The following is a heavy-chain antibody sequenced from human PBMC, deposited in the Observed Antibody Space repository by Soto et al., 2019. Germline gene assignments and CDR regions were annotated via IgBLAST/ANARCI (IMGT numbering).Heavy chain of an antibody. CDR3: ARRTIAAALDY. J-gene: IGHJ4*02. Sequence: SETLSLTCTVSGGSISSGGYYWSWIRQHPGKGLEWIGYIYYSGSTYYNPSLKSRVTISVDTSKNQFSLKLSSVTAAGTAVYYCARRTIAAALDYWGQGTLVTVSS. V-gene: IGHV4-31*03. CDR1: GGSISSGGYY. D-gene: IGHD6-13*01. CDR2: IYYSGST.